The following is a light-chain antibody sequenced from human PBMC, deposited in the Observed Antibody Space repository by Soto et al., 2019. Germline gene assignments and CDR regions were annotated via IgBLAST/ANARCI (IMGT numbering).Light chain of an antibody. CDR3: SSYAGNNNVL. J-gene: IGLJ2*01. V-gene: IGLV2-8*01. Sequence: QSALTQPPSASGSPGQSVTISCTGTSSDVGTYNYVSWYQQHPGKAPKLIIFEVSKRPSGVPDRFSASKSGNTASLTVSGLQAEDEGDYHCSSYAGNNNVLFGGGTKLTVL. CDR2: EVS. CDR1: SSDVGTYNY.